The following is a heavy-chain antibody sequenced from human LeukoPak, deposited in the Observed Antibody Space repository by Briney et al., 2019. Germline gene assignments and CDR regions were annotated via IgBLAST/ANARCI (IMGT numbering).Heavy chain of an antibody. D-gene: IGHD4/OR15-4a*01. CDR1: GDSINNYY. Sequence: TPSETLSLTCTVSGDSINNYYWTWIRQPPGKGLEWIGYIYSSGSAIYNPSLRSRVTISLDTSRKQFSLKLTSVTAADTAVYYCVRRRVLPPAYYFDNWGQGTLVTVSS. CDR2: IYSSGSA. V-gene: IGHV4-59*01. J-gene: IGHJ4*02. CDR3: VRRRVLPPAYYFDN.